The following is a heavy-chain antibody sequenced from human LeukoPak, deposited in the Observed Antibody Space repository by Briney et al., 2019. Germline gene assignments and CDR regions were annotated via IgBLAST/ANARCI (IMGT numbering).Heavy chain of an antibody. J-gene: IGHJ2*01. CDR2: VCHTGPT. CDR3: ARHWGSSWYYCWYFDL. V-gene: IGHV4-59*01. CDR1: GASITNYC. Sequence: SETLSLTCTVSGASITNYCWNWIRQPPGKGLEWIGYVCHTGPTNSHPSLKRRVSNSVDTTKNHFSLKLTSVTAADTAAYYCARHWGSSWYYCWYFDLWGRGTLVTVSS. D-gene: IGHD6-13*01.